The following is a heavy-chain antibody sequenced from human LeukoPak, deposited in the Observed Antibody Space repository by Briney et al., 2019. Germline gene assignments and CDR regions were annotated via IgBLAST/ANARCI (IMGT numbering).Heavy chain of an antibody. J-gene: IGHJ6*03. CDR3: AAGLWSGYLYYYYMDV. Sequence: GASVKVSCKASGFTFTSSAVQWVRQARGQRLEWIGWIVVGSGNTNYAQKFQERVTITRDMSTSTAYMELSSLRSEDTAVYYCAAGLWSGYLYYYYMDVWGKGTTVTVSS. CDR1: GFTFTSSA. V-gene: IGHV1-58*01. CDR2: IVVGSGNT. D-gene: IGHD3-3*01.